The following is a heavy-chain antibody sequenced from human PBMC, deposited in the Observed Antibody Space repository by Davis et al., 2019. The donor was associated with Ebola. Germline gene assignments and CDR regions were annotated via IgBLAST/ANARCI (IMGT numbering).Heavy chain of an antibody. CDR3: ARATRQCSPGCYFES. CDR1: GGSIGRGTW. D-gene: IGHD6-19*01. V-gene: IGHV4-4*02. Sequence: SETLSLTCTVSGGSIGRGTWWNWVRLSPGKGLEWLGEISHSGTNNYNPSLTTRVTLSVDTSKNQFSLDLTSVTAADTAVYYCARATRQCSPGCYFESWGPGTLVTVSS. J-gene: IGHJ4*02. CDR2: ISHSGTN.